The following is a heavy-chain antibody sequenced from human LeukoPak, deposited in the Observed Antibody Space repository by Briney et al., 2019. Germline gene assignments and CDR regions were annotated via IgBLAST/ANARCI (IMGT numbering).Heavy chain of an antibody. CDR1: GFTFSSYA. CDR3: AKEYYYDSSGYYYGFDY. J-gene: IGHJ4*02. CDR2: ISGSGGST. V-gene: IGHV3-23*01. Sequence: GGSLRLSCAASGFTFSSYAMSWVRQAPGKGLEWVSAISGSGGSTYYADSVKGRFTISRDNSKNTLYLQMNSLRAEDTAVYYCAKEYYYDSSGYYYGFDYWGQGTLVTVSS. D-gene: IGHD3-22*01.